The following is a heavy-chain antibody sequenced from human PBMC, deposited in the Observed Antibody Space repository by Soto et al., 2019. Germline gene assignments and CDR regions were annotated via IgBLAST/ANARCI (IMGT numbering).Heavy chain of an antibody. V-gene: IGHV4-4*07. Sequence: QGQLQEWGPGLVKPSDPLSLTCTVSGGYITPYCWSRIRQPAGKGLEWIGRIYRGGSTNYNPSLSSRLTVSVDMSKNQFSLKLSSVTAADTAVYYCARGRGGFGELSLDYWGQGTLVTVSS. CDR2: IYRGGST. J-gene: IGHJ4*02. CDR3: ARGRGGFGELSLDY. CDR1: GGYITPYC. D-gene: IGHD3-10*01.